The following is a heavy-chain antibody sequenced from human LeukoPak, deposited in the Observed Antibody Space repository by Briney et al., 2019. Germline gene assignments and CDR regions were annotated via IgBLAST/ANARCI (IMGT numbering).Heavy chain of an antibody. CDR2: IRYDGSNK. CDR1: GFTFSSYE. J-gene: IGHJ4*02. V-gene: IGHV3-30*02. CDR3: AKEVELLIDY. Sequence: GGSLRLSCAASGFTFSSYEMNWVRQAPGKGLEWVAFIRYDGSNKYYADSVKGRFTISRDNSKNTLYLQMNSLRAGDTAVYYCAKEVELLIDYWGQGTLVTVSS. D-gene: IGHD1-26*01.